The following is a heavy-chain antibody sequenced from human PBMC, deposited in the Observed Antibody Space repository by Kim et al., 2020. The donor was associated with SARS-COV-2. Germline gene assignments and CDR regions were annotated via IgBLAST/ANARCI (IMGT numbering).Heavy chain of an antibody. CDR1: GYTFTYRY. Sequence: SVKVSCKASGYTFTYRYLHWVRQAPGQALEWMGWITPFNGNTNYAQKFQDRVTITRDRSMSTAYMELSSLRSEDTAMYYCASHSSGSDPNAFDIWGQGTMVTVSS. J-gene: IGHJ3*02. CDR3: ASHSSGSDPNAFDI. V-gene: IGHV1-45*02. D-gene: IGHD6-19*01. CDR2: ITPFNGNT.